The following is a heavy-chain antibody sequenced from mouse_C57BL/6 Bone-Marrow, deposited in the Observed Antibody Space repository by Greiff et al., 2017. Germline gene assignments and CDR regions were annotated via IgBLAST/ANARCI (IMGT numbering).Heavy chain of an antibody. CDR3: ARIDY. V-gene: IGHV5-4*03. CDR2: ISDGGSYT. Sequence: EVKLVESGGGLVKPGGSLKLSCAASGFTFSSYAMYWVRQTPEKRLEWVATISDGGSYTYYPDNVKGRFTISRDNAKNNLYLQMSHLKSEDTAMYYCARIDYWGQGTTLTVSS. CDR1: GFTFSSYA. J-gene: IGHJ2*01.